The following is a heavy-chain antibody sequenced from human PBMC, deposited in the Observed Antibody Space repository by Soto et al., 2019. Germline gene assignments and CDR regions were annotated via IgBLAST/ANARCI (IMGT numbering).Heavy chain of an antibody. CDR1: GFTFNSYG. V-gene: IGHV3-30*18. Sequence: QVQLVESGGGVVQPGRSLRLSCAASGFTFNSYGMHWVRQAPGKGLEWVAVISYDGSNKYHADSVKGRFTISRDNSKNTLYLQMNSLRAEDTAVYYCAKPANYYYGMDVWGQGTTVTVSS. J-gene: IGHJ6*02. CDR3: AKPANYYYGMDV. CDR2: ISYDGSNK.